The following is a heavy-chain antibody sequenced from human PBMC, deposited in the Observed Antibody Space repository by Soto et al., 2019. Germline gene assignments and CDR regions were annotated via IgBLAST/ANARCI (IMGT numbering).Heavy chain of an antibody. V-gene: IGHV1-18*01. CDR1: GYTFTSYG. CDR2: ISAYNGNT. Sequence: ASVKVSCKASGYTFTSYGISWVRQAPGQGLEWMGWISAYNGNTNYAQKLQGRVTMTTDTSTSTAYMELRSLRSDDTAVYYCARDSGDRDYSNSVAFDYWGQGTLVTVSS. D-gene: IGHD4-4*01. CDR3: ARDSGDRDYSNSVAFDY. J-gene: IGHJ4*02.